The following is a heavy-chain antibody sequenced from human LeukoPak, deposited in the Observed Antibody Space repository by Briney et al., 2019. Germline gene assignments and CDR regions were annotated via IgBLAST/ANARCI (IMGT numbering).Heavy chain of an antibody. CDR2: IYYSGST. V-gene: IGHV4-34*01. D-gene: IGHD1-26*01. CDR3: ASQTYSGSYYSTVIDY. Sequence: PSETLSLTCAVYGGSFSGYYWSWIRQPPGKGLEWIGSIYYSGSTYYNPSLKSRVTISVDTSKNQFSLKLSSVTAADTAVYYCASQTYSGSYYSTVIDYWGQGTLVTVSS. CDR1: GGSFSGYY. J-gene: IGHJ4*02.